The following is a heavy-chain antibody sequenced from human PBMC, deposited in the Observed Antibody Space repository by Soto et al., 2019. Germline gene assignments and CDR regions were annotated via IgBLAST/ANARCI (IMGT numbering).Heavy chain of an antibody. D-gene: IGHD6-13*01. CDR3: ARAGDSSSWQTGSGYYGMDV. CDR1: GYTFTGYY. J-gene: IGHJ6*02. Sequence: QVQLVQSGAEVKKPGASVKVSCKASGYTFTGYYMHWVRQAPGQGLEWMGWINPNSGGTNYAQKFQGRVTMTRDRSISTAYMELSRLRSDDTAVYYCARAGDSSSWQTGSGYYGMDVWGQGTTVTVSS. V-gene: IGHV1-2*02. CDR2: INPNSGGT.